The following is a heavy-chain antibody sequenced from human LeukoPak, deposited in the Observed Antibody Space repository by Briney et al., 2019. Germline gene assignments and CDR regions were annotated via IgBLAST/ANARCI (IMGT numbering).Heavy chain of an antibody. CDR2: ISSSSSYI. V-gene: IGHV3-21*01. D-gene: IGHD6-13*01. Sequence: PGGSLRLSCAASGFTFSSYAMSWVRQAPGKGLEWVSSISSSSSYIYDADSVKGRFTISRDNAKNSLYLQMNSLRAEDTAVYYCARDSSSYRNYYGMDVWGQGTTVTVSS. CDR1: GFTFSSYA. J-gene: IGHJ6*01. CDR3: ARDSSSYRNYYGMDV.